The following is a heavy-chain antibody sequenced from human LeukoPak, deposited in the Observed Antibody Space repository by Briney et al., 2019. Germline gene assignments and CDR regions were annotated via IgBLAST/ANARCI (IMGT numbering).Heavy chain of an antibody. CDR1: GYTFTSYG. D-gene: IGHD3-22*01. CDR2: ISAYNGNT. CDR3: ARDNNEVHALLHRVGPTPIDYYYGMDV. Sequence: ASVKVSCKASGYTFTSYGISWVRQAPGQGLEWMGWISAYNGNTNYAQKLQGRVTMTTDTSTSTAYMELSSLRSEDTAVYYCARDNNEVHALLHRVGPTPIDYYYGMDVWGQGTTVTVSS. J-gene: IGHJ6*02. V-gene: IGHV1-18*01.